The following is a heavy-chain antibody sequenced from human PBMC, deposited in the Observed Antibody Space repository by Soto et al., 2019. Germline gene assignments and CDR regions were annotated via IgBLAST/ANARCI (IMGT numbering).Heavy chain of an antibody. J-gene: IGHJ5*02. Sequence: QVQLQESGPGLVKPSQTLSLTCTVSGGSISSGDYYWSWIRQHPGKGLEWIGYIYYSGSTYYNPSLTSRVTISVDTSKSLFSPKLCSVTAADTAVYYCARWWSGSRQGFDPWGQGTLVTVSS. CDR2: IYYSGST. CDR3: ARWWSGSRQGFDP. V-gene: IGHV4-31*03. D-gene: IGHD3-3*01. CDR1: GGSISSGDYY.